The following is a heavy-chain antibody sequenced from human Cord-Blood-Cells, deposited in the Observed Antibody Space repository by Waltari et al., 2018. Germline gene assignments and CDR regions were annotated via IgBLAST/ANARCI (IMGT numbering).Heavy chain of an antibody. CDR2: IYHSGST. D-gene: IGHD6-6*01. J-gene: IGHJ4*02. CDR3: ARGPIQLDY. V-gene: IGHV4-38-2*02. CDR1: GYSISSGYY. Sequence: QVQLQESGPGLVKPSETLSLTCTVSGYSISSGYYWGWIRQPPGKGLELIGSIYHSGSTDYNPSLKSRVTISVDTSKNQFSLKLSSVTAADTAVYYCARGPIQLDYWGQGTLVTVSS.